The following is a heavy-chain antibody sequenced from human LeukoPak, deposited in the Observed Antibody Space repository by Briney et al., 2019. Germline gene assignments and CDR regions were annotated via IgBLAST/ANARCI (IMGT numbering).Heavy chain of an antibody. CDR3: AKFDLVAATPTLNSAFDP. D-gene: IGHD2-15*01. CDR2: ISGSGGST. V-gene: IGHV3-23*01. CDR1: GFTFSSYA. J-gene: IGHJ5*02. Sequence: GGSLRPSCAASGFTFSSYAMSWVRQAPGKGLEWVSAISGSGGSTYYADSVKGRFTISRDNSKNTLYLQMNSLRAEDTAVYYCAKFDLVAATPTLNSAFDPWGQGTLVTVSS.